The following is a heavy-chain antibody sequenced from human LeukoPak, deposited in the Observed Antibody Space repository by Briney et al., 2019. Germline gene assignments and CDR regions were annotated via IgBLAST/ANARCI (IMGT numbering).Heavy chain of an antibody. CDR1: GGTFSSYA. D-gene: IGHD2-15*01. Sequence: SVTVSCKASGGTFSSYAISWVRQAPGQGLEWMGRIIPILGIANYTQKFQGRVTITADKSTSTAYMELSSLRSEDTAVYYCARDESVVVDYYGMDVWGQGTTVTVSS. J-gene: IGHJ6*02. V-gene: IGHV1-69*04. CDR2: IIPILGIA. CDR3: ARDESVVVDYYGMDV.